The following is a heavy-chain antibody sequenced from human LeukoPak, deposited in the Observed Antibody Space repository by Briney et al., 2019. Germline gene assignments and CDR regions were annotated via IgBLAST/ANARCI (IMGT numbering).Heavy chain of an antibody. CDR2: NSHNGST. J-gene: IGHJ4*02. V-gene: IGHV4-38-2*02. CDR3: ARANTFMSTFDY. Sequence: SETLSLTCTVSGSSISSCYYGAWIRPPPGKGLEWIGTNSHNGSTYYNPSRKSRVTISADTSQNQLSLRLNSVTVADTAVYYCARANTFMSTFDYWGQGTPVTVSS. D-gene: IGHD5/OR15-5a*01. CDR1: GSSISSCYY.